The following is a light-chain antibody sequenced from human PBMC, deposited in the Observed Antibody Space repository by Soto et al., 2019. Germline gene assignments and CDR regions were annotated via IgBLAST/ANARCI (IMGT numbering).Light chain of an antibody. V-gene: IGKV1-5*03. CDR2: KAS. J-gene: IGKJ1*01. CDR1: QSISNR. CDR3: QQYDSYSWT. Sequence: DIQMTQSSSTLSASVGDRVTITCRASQSISNRLAWYQQKPGKAPKLLIYKASTIESGVPSRFSGSGSGTEFTLTISSLQPDDFATYYCQQYDSYSWTFGQGTKVEIK.